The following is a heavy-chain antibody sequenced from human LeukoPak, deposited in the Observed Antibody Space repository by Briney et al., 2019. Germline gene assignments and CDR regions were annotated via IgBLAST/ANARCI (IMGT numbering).Heavy chain of an antibody. CDR1: GYTLTELS. D-gene: IGHD2-2*02. CDR2: FDPEDGET. CDR3: ARDARYCSSTSCYKEEYYFDY. V-gene: IGHV1-24*01. Sequence: ASVKVSCKVSGYTLTELSMHWVRQAPGKGLEWMGGFDPEDGETIYAQKFQGRVTMTEDTSTDTAYMELSSLRSEDTAVYYCARDARYCSSTSCYKEEYYFDYWGQGTLVTVSS. J-gene: IGHJ4*02.